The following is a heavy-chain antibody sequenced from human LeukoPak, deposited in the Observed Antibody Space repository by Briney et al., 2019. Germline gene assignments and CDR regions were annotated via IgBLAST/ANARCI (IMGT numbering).Heavy chain of an antibody. D-gene: IGHD3-3*01. J-gene: IGHJ4*02. CDR1: GFTFSSYS. Sequence: GGSLRLSCAASGFTFSSYSMDWVRQAPGKGLEWVSSISSSSSSYIFYADSVKGRFTISRDNAKTSLYLQMNSLRAEDTAVYYCARVPDRFGVVINYFDYWGQGTLVTVSS. V-gene: IGHV3-21*01. CDR3: ARVPDRFGVVINYFDY. CDR2: ISSSSSSYI.